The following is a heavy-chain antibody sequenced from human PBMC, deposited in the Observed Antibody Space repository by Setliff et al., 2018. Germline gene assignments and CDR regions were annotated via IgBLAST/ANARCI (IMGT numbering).Heavy chain of an antibody. CDR2: INPSGGST. CDR1: GYTFTSYY. CDR3: ARDEYGSGSYPPDY. Sequence: ASVKVSCKASGYTFTSYYMHWVRQAPGQGLEWMGIINPSGGSTSYAQKLQGRVTMTTDTSTSTAYMELRSLRSDDTAVYYCARDEYGSGSYPPDYWGQGTLVTVSS. J-gene: IGHJ4*02. V-gene: IGHV1-46*01. D-gene: IGHD3-10*01.